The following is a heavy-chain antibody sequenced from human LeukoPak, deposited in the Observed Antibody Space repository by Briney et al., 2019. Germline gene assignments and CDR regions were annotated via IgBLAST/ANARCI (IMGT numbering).Heavy chain of an antibody. CDR1: GFTFSSYA. D-gene: IGHD3-10*01. Sequence: GGSLRLSCAASGFTFSSYAMHWVRQAPGKGLEYVSAISSNGGSTYYANSVKGRFTISRDNSKNTLYLQMGSLRAEDMAVYYCARDREYYGSGSYIFDYWGQGTLVTVSS. CDR3: ARDREYYGSGSYIFDY. J-gene: IGHJ4*02. CDR2: ISSNGGST. V-gene: IGHV3-64*01.